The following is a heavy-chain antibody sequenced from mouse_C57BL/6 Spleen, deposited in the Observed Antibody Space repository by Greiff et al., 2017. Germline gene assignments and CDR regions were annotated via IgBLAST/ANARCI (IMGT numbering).Heavy chain of an antibody. CDR1: GFTFSDYY. D-gene: IGHD1-1*01. CDR3: AREKDGSVLFFDY. CDR2: IIYDGSST. J-gene: IGHJ2*01. V-gene: IGHV5-16*01. Sequence: EVKLMESEGGLVQPGRSMKLSCTASGFTFSDYYMAWVRQVPEKGLEWVANIIYDGSSTYSLDSLKSRFIISRDNAKNILYLQMGSLKSEDTATYYCAREKDGSVLFFDYWGQGTTLTVSS.